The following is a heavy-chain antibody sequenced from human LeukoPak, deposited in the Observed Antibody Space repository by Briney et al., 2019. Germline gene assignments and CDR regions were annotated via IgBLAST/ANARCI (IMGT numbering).Heavy chain of an antibody. D-gene: IGHD2-21*02. CDR1: GFTFSSYW. Sequence: GGSLRLSCAASGFTFSSYWMSWVRQAPGKGLEWVANIKQDGSEKYYVDSVKGRFTISRDNAKNSLYLQMNSLRAEDTAVYYCARAERSLVVTANSLDYWGQGTLVTVSS. J-gene: IGHJ4*02. CDR3: ARAERSLVVTANSLDY. CDR2: IKQDGSEK. V-gene: IGHV3-7*01.